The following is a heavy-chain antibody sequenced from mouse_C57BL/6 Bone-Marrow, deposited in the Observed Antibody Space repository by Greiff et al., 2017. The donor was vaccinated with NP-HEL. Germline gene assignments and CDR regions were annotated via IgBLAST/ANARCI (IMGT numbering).Heavy chain of an antibody. CDR3: ARWLVLRPGYWYFEV. J-gene: IGHJ1*03. CDR1: GYTFTSYG. CDR2: IYPRSGNT. Sequence: QVQLQQSGAELARPGASVKLSCKASGYTFTSYGISWVTQRTGQGLEWIGEIYPRSGNTYYNEKFKGKATLPADKSSRTAYMELRSLTSEDSAVDFCARWLVLRPGYWYFEVWGTGTTVTGSS. D-gene: IGHD1-1*01. V-gene: IGHV1-81*01.